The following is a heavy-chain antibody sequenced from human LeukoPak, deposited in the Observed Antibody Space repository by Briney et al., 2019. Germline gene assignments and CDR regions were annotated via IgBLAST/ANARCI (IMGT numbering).Heavy chain of an antibody. CDR2: IYYSGST. Sequence: PSETLSLTCTVSGGSTSSSSYYWGWIRQPPGKGLEWIGSIYYSGSTYYNPSLKSRVTISVDTSKNQFSLKLSSVTAADTAVYYCARGSSVLRFLEWLNKGGLRWFGPWGQGTLVTVSS. CDR3: ARGSSVLRFLEWLNKGGLRWFGP. D-gene: IGHD3-3*01. CDR1: GGSTSSSSYY. V-gene: IGHV4-39*07. J-gene: IGHJ5*02.